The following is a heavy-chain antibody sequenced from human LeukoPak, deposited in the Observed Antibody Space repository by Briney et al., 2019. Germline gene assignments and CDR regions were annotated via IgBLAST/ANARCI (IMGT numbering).Heavy chain of an antibody. D-gene: IGHD3-10*01. Sequence: GGSLRLSCAASGFTFSNAWMSWVRQAPGKGLEWVGRIKSKTDGGTTDYAAPVKGRFTISRDDSKNTLYLQMNSLKTEDTAAYYCTTDWLYGSGSRIDYWGQGTLVTVSS. CDR3: TTDWLYGSGSRIDY. CDR2: IKSKTDGGTT. CDR1: GFTFSNAW. V-gene: IGHV3-15*01. J-gene: IGHJ4*02.